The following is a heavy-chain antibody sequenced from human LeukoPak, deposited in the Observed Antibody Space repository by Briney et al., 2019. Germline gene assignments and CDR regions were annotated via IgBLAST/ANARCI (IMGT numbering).Heavy chain of an antibody. CDR2: IYSGGST. CDR1: GFTFSSYE. Sequence: GGSLRLSCAAFGFTFSSYEMNWVRQAPGKGLEWVSVIYSGGSTYYADSVKGRFTISRDNSKNTLYLQMNSLRAEDTAVYYCARDRHCSSTSCYAPVWGQGTLVTVSS. V-gene: IGHV3-53*01. J-gene: IGHJ4*02. D-gene: IGHD2-2*01. CDR3: ARDRHCSSTSCYAPV.